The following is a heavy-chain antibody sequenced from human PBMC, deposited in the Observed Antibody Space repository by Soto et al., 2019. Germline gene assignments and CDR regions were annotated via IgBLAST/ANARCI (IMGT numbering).Heavy chain of an antibody. D-gene: IGHD2-2*02. Sequence: GESLKISCKGSGYSFTSYWIGWVRQMPGKGLEWMGIIYPGDSDTRYSPSFQGQVTISADKSISTAYLQWSSLKASDTAMYYCARLRPYCSSTSCYTYYSSYGMDVWGPGPMV. V-gene: IGHV5-51*01. CDR1: GYSFTSYW. CDR3: ARLRPYCSSTSCYTYYSSYGMDV. CDR2: IYPGDSDT. J-gene: IGHJ6*02.